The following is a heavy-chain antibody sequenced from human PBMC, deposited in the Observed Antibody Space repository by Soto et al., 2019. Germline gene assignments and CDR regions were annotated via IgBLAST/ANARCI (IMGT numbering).Heavy chain of an antibody. CDR1: GFTFSSYA. J-gene: IGHJ3*02. V-gene: IGHV3-23*01. D-gene: IGHD3-3*01. CDR2: ISGSGGST. Sequence: HPGGSLRLSCAASGFTFSSYAMSWVRQAPGKGLEWVSAISGSGGSTYYADSVKGRFTISRDNSKNTLYLQMNSLRAEDTAVYYCAKAIFGVVIIRIGDAFDIWGQGTMVTVS. CDR3: AKAIFGVVIIRIGDAFDI.